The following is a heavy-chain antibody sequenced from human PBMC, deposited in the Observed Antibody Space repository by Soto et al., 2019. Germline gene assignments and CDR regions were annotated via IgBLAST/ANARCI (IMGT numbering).Heavy chain of an antibody. CDR3: ARRALSGSYHY. J-gene: IGHJ4*02. V-gene: IGHV3-64*01. CDR1: GFTFSSYA. Sequence: EVPLVESGGGLVQPGGSLRLSCAASGFTFSSYAMHWVRQAPGKGLEYVSAISSNGGSTYYANSVKGRFTISRDNSKNTLYLQMGSLRAEDMAVYYCARRALSGSYHYWGQGTLVTVSS. CDR2: ISSNGGST. D-gene: IGHD1-26*01.